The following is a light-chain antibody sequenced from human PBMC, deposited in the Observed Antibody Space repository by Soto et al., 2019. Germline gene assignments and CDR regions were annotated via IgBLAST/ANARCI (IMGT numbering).Light chain of an antibody. CDR1: QSISSW. J-gene: IGKJ1*01. CDR2: DAS. Sequence: DIQMTQSPSTLSASVGDRDTITCRASQSISSWLAWYQQKPGKAPKLLIYDASSLESGFPSRFSGSGSGTEFTLTISSLQPDDFATYYCQQYNTYSAFGQGTKVDNK. CDR3: QQYNTYSA. V-gene: IGKV1-5*01.